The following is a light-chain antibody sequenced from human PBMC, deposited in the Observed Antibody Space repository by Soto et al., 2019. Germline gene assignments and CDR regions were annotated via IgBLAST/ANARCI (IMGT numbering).Light chain of an antibody. CDR2: DVS. Sequence: QSVLTQPASVSGSPGQSITISCTGTSSDVGGYNYVSWYQQHPGKAPKLMIYDVSNRPSGASNRFSGSKSGNTASLTISGLQAEDEADYYCSSYTSSSSLVFGGGTKVTVL. J-gene: IGLJ2*01. CDR3: SSYTSSSSLV. CDR1: SSDVGGYNY. V-gene: IGLV2-14*01.